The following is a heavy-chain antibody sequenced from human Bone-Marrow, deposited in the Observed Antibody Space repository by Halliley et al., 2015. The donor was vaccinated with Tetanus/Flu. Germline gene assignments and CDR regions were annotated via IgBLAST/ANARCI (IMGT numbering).Heavy chain of an antibody. V-gene: IGHV1-8*01. Sequence: QVQLVQSGAEMKKPGASVKVSCKASGYSFTSYDLNWVRQATGQGLEWMGWMNPSSGNTGYAQKFQGRVTMTRNTSISTAYMELSSLISDDTAVYYCARGTRALESWGQGTLVTVSS. D-gene: IGHD3-3*02. CDR1: GYSFTSYD. CDR3: ARGTRALES. CDR2: MNPSSGNT. J-gene: IGHJ5*02.